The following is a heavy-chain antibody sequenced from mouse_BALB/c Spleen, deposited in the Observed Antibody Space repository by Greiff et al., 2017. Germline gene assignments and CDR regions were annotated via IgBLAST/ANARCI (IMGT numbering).Heavy chain of an antibody. V-gene: IGHV5-17*02. Sequence: EVHLVESGGGLVQPGGSRKLSCAASGFTFSSFGMHWVRQAPEKGLEWVAYISSGSSTIYYADTVKGRFTISRDNPKNTLFLQMTSLRSEDTAMYYCARYGNYGDWYFDVWGAGTTVTVSS. J-gene: IGHJ1*01. CDR1: GFTFSSFG. CDR2: ISSGSSTI. D-gene: IGHD2-1*01. CDR3: ARYGNYGDWYFDV.